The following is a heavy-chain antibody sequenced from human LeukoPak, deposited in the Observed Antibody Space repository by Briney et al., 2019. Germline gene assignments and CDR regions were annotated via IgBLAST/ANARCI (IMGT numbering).Heavy chain of an antibody. CDR3: ARRRSGGSYDY. D-gene: IGHD3-16*01. V-gene: IGHV3-23*01. Sequence: GGSLRLSCAASGFTFSSYAMSWVRQAPGKGLEWVSAISGSGGSTYYADSVKGRFTISRDNSKNTLDLQMNSLRAEDTAVYYCARRRSGGSYDYWGQGTLVTVSS. CDR2: ISGSGGST. J-gene: IGHJ4*02. CDR1: GFTFSSYA.